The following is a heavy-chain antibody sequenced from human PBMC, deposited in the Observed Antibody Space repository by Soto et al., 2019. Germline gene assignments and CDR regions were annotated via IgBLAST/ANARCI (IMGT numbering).Heavy chain of an antibody. V-gene: IGHV3-23*01. Sequence: PGCSLRLSCAASGFICSSYDMSWVRQAPGKGLEWVSTILVSGSTHYEDSVKGRFTISREGSKNTLYLQMNSLTAGDTAVYYCAKATATGGGAFDICGQGTMVTASS. CDR1: GFICSSYD. CDR2: ILVSGST. D-gene: IGHD2-8*02. J-gene: IGHJ3*02. CDR3: AKATATGGGAFDI.